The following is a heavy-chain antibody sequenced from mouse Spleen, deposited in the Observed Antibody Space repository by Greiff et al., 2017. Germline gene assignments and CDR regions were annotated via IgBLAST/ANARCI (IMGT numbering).Heavy chain of an antibody. Sequence: EVKLVESGEGLVKPGGSLKLSCAASGFTFSSYAMSWVRQTPEKRLEWVAYISSGGDYIYYADTVKGRFTISRDNARNTLYLQMSSLKSEDTAMYYCTRGGITYYFDYWGQGTTLTVSS. CDR2: ISSGGDYI. J-gene: IGHJ2*01. CDR3: TRGGITYYFDY. V-gene: IGHV5-9-1*02. D-gene: IGHD1-1*01. CDR1: GFTFSSYA.